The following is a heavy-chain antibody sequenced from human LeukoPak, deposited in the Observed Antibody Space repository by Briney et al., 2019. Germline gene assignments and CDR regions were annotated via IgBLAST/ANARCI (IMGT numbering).Heavy chain of an antibody. V-gene: IGHV1-69*04. CDR3: AREPTQGDYFDY. CDR1: GGTFSSYA. D-gene: IGHD3-16*01. CDR2: IIPILGIA. J-gene: IGHJ4*02. Sequence: GASVEVSCKASGGTFSSYAISWVRQAPGQGLEWMGRIIPILGIANYAQKFQGRVTITADKSTSTAYMELSSLRSEDTAVYYCAREPTQGDYFDYWGQGTLVTVSS.